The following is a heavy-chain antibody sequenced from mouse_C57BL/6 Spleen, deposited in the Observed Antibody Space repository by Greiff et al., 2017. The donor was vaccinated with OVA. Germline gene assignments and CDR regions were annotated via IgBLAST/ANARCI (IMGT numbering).Heavy chain of an antibody. J-gene: IGHJ3*01. Sequence: QVQLQQSGAELVMPGASVKLSCKASGYTFTSYWMHWVKQRPGQGLEWIGEIDPSDSYTNYNQKFKGKSTLTVDKSSSTAYMQLSSLTSEDSAVYYGASGGTMVTRAWFAYWGQGTLVTVSA. CDR1: GYTFTSYW. V-gene: IGHV1-69*01. D-gene: IGHD2-2*01. CDR2: IDPSDSYT. CDR3: ASGGTMVTRAWFAY.